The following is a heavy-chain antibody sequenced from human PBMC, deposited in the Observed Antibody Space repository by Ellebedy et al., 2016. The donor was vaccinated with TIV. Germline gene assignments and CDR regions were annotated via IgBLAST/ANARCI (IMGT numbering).Heavy chain of an antibody. V-gene: IGHV4-59*08. Sequence: SETLSLTCTVSGGSISSYYWSWIRQPPGKGLEWIGYIYYSGSTNYNPSLKSRVTISVDTSKNQFSLKLSSVTAADTAVYYCARTTGGARDAFDIWGQGTMVTVSS. CDR2: IYYSGST. D-gene: IGHD1-26*01. CDR1: GGSISSYY. J-gene: IGHJ3*02. CDR3: ARTTGGARDAFDI.